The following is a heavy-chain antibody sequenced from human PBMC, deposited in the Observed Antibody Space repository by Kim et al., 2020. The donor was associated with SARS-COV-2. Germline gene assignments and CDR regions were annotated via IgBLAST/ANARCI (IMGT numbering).Heavy chain of an antibody. V-gene: IGHV2-5*02. Sequence: SGPTLVNPTQTLTLTCTFSGFSLSTSGVGVGWIRQPPGKALEWLALIYWDDDKRYSPSLKSRLTITKDTSKNQVVLTMTNMDPVDTATYYCAHSLLYCSGGSCKRAFDYWGQGTLVTVSS. CDR3: AHSLLYCSGGSCKRAFDY. CDR1: GFSLSTSGVG. D-gene: IGHD2-15*01. J-gene: IGHJ4*02. CDR2: IYWDDDK.